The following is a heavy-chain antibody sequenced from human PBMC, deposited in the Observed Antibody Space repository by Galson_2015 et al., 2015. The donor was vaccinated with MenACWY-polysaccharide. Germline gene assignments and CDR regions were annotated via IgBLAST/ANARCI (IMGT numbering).Heavy chain of an antibody. J-gene: IGHJ4*02. CDR2: ISWNSGSI. CDR1: GFTFDDYA. V-gene: IGHV3-9*01. CDR3: AKDNHSGLRQNLFDY. Sequence: SLRLSCAASGFTFDDYAMHWVRHAPGKGLEWVSGISWNSGSIGYADSVKGRFTISRDNAKNSLYLQMNSLRAEDTALYYCAKDNHSGLRQNLFDYWGQGTLVTVSS. D-gene: IGHD1-26*01.